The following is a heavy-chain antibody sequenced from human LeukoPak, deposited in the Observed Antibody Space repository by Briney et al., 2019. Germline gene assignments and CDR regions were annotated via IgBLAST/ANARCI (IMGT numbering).Heavy chain of an antibody. Sequence: GGSLRLSCAASGFTFSSYGMHWVRQAPGKGLEWVSVISGSGKSTYYAESVKGRFTISRDNSKSTLYLQMNSLRAEDTAVYYCAKDRHAPGRYCSSITCFPFDLWGQGTLVTVSS. CDR1: GFTFSSYG. V-gene: IGHV3-23*01. J-gene: IGHJ5*02. CDR3: AKDRHAPGRYCSSITCFPFDL. D-gene: IGHD2-2*01. CDR2: ISGSGKST.